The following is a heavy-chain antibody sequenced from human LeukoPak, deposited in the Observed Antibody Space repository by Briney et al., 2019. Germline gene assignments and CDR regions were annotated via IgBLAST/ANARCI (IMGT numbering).Heavy chain of an antibody. J-gene: IGHJ6*03. D-gene: IGHD3-10*01. CDR1: GGSVSNYY. CDR2: INHSGST. CDR3: ARGQYYYGSGSYYKGRGNYYYYMDV. V-gene: IGHV4-34*01. Sequence: SETLSLTCTVSGGSVSNYYWSWIRQPPGKGLEWIGEINHSGSTNYNPSLKSRVTISVDTSKNQFSLKLSSVTAADTAVYYCARGQYYYGSGSYYKGRGNYYYYMDVWGKGTTVTVSS.